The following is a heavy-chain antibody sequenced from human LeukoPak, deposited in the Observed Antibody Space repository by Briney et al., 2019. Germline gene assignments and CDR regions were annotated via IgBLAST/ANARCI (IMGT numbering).Heavy chain of an antibody. V-gene: IGHV4-4*07. J-gene: IGHJ5*02. D-gene: IGHD3-10*01. CDR1: GGSISGYY. CDR2: IYTSGST. CDR3: ARGGYYYGSGSYYLDP. Sequence: PSETLSLTCTVSGGSISGYYWSWIRQPAGKGLEWIGRIYTSGSTNYNPSLKSRVTMSVDTSKNQFSLKLSSVTAADTAVYYCARGGYYYGSGSYYLDPWGQGTLVTVSS.